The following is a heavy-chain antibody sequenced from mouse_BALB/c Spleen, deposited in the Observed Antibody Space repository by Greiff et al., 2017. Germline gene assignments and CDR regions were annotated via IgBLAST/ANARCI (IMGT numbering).Heavy chain of an antibody. V-gene: IGHV5-12-2*01. J-gene: IGHJ2*01. CDR2: ISNGGGST. CDR1: GFTFSSYT. D-gene: IGHD1-1*01. Sequence: EVKLVESGGGLVQPGGSLKLSCAASGFTFSSYTMSLVRQTPEKRLEWVAYISNGGGSTYYPDTVKGRFTISRDNAKNTLYLQMSSLKSEDTAMYYCARRDGSSWFAYWGQGTTLTVSS. CDR3: ARRDGSSWFAY.